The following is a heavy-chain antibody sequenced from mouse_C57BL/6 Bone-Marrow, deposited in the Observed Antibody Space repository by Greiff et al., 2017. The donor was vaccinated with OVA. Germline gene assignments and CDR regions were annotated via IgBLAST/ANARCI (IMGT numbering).Heavy chain of an antibody. J-gene: IGHJ2*01. CDR2: ISYDGSN. V-gene: IGHV3-6*01. Sequence: ESGPGLVKPSQSLSLTCSVTGYSITSGHYWNWIRQFPGNKLEWMGYISYDGSNNYNPSLKNRISITRDTSKNQFFLKLNSVTTEDTATYYCARDRGLSRLYYFDYWGQGTTLTVSS. CDR3: ARDRGLSRLYYFDY. CDR1: GYSITSGHY. D-gene: IGHD6-5*01.